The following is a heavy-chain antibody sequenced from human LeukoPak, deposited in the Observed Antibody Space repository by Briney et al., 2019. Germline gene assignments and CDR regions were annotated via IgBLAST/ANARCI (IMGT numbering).Heavy chain of an antibody. CDR1: GFTFDDYA. V-gene: IGHV3-9*01. CDR2: ISWNSGSI. D-gene: IGHD6-19*01. CDR3: AKDRRSGWYGQFDY. Sequence: GGSLRLSCAASGFTFDDYAMHWARQAPGKGLEWVSGISWNSGSIGYADSVKGRFTISRDNAKNSLYLQMNSLRAEDTALYYCAKDRRSGWYGQFDYWGQGTLVTVSS. J-gene: IGHJ4*02.